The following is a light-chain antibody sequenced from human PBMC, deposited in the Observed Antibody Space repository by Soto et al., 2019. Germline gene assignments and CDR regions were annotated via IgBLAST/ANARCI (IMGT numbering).Light chain of an antibody. J-gene: IGKJ1*01. Sequence: EVVLTQSPGTLAMFRGERATLSCRASQRVSSSYLAWYQHRPGQAPRLLIFGASSRATGIPDRFSGTGSGTDFTLTSSRLEPEDFAACYCQQYCNSPWTFXQGTKVDIK. CDR2: GAS. V-gene: IGKV3-20*01. CDR3: QQYCNSPWT. CDR1: QRVSSSY.